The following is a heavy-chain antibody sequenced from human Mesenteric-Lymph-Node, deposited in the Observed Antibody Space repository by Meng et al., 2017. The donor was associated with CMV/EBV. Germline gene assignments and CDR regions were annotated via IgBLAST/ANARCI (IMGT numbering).Heavy chain of an antibody. CDR2: NSVSNGNT. J-gene: IGHJ4*02. Sequence: ASGYTFTTEGISWVQQAPGQGLEWMGWNSVSNGNTIYAQKLQGRVTMTTDTSASTAYMGLRSLRSDDTAVYYCARGPGDLKGYYFDYWGQGTLVTVSS. CDR3: ARGPGDLKGYYFDY. V-gene: IGHV1-18*01. D-gene: IGHD7-27*01. CDR1: GYTFTTEG.